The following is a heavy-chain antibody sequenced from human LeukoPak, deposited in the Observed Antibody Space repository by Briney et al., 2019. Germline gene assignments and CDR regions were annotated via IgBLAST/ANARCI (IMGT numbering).Heavy chain of an antibody. J-gene: IGHJ4*02. V-gene: IGHV3-43D*03. Sequence: GGSLRLSCAASGFTFDDYAMHWVRQAPGKGLEWVSLISWDGGSTYYADSVKGRFTISRDNSKNTLYLQMNSLRAEDTAVYYCAKGVSGWSPYYFDYWGQGTLVTVSS. CDR1: GFTFDDYA. D-gene: IGHD6-19*01. CDR2: ISWDGGST. CDR3: AKGVSGWSPYYFDY.